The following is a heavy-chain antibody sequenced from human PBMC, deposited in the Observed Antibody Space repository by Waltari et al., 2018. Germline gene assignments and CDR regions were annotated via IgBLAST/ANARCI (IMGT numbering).Heavy chain of an antibody. J-gene: IGHJ6*03. V-gene: IGHV4-39*01. CDR2: IYYRGST. D-gene: IGHD1-1*01. CDR1: GASITNSNSY. Sequence: QLQLQESGPGLVKPSETLSLTCSVSGASITNSNSYWSWIRQPPGKGLEWIGRIYYRGSTYSSPSLKSRVTISLDTSKNQLSLKVSSVTVADTAIYFCARNMESPYNAPYYFYYMDGWGKGTTVTVSS. CDR3: ARNMESPYNAPYYFYYMDG.